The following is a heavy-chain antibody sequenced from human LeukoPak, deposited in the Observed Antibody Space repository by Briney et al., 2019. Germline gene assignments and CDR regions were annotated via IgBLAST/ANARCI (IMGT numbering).Heavy chain of an antibody. V-gene: IGHV4-59*08. Sequence: SETLSLTCTVSGGSITNYYWSWIRQPPGKGLEWIGYIYYSGSTNYNPSLKSRVTISVDTSKNQFSLKLNSVTAADTAVYYCARHPLGRPYFEFWGQGTLVTVSS. D-gene: IGHD6-6*01. CDR3: ARHPLGRPYFEF. J-gene: IGHJ4*02. CDR2: IYYSGST. CDR1: GGSITNYY.